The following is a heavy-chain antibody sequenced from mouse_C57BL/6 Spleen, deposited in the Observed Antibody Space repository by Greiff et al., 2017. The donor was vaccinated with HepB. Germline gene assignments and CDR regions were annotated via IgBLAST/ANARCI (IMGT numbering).Heavy chain of an antibody. J-gene: IGHJ1*03. CDR2: IDPEDGDT. V-gene: IGHV14-1*01. CDR1: GFNIKDYY. CDR3: TTPLYYGSSYGYFDV. Sequence: VQLQQSGAELVRPGASVKLSCTASGFNIKDYYMHWVKQRPEQGLEWIGRIDPEDGDTEYAPKFQGKATMTADTSSNTAYLQLSSLTSEDTAVYYCTTPLYYGSSYGYFDVWGTGTTVTVSS. D-gene: IGHD1-1*01.